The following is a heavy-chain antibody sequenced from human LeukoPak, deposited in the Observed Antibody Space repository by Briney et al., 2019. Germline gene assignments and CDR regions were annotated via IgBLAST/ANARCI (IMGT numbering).Heavy chain of an antibody. CDR1: GFTFSSYG. J-gene: IGHJ4*02. D-gene: IGHD6-19*01. CDR3: AKRAPLYSSTPGNYFDS. Sequence: GGSLRLSCAASGFTFSSYGMSWVRQAPGKGLEWVSTLSGSDGTTYYAGSVKGRFTVSRDNTKNTFYLQMNSLRAEDTAVYYCAKRAPLYSSTPGNYFDSWGQGTLVTVSS. CDR2: LSGSDGTT. V-gene: IGHV3-23*01.